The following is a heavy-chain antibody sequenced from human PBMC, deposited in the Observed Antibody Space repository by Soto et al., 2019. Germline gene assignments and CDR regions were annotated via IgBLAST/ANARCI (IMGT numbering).Heavy chain of an antibody. Sequence: SETLSLTCTVSGGSINSYWWSWIRQPAGKGLEWIGRVYSSGTTDCNPSLNSRATMSVETSKNQFSLKLGSVTAADTAVYYCARDIASYAYGEGYWGQGIQVTVSS. CDR3: ARDIASYAYGEGY. D-gene: IGHD2-21*01. CDR1: GGSINSYW. J-gene: IGHJ4*02. CDR2: VYSSGTT. V-gene: IGHV4-4*07.